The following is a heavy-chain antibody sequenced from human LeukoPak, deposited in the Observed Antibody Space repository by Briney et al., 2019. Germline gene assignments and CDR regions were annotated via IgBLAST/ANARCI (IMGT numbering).Heavy chain of an antibody. D-gene: IGHD6-13*01. J-gene: IGHJ4*02. CDR3: ARDGIAAAGSLDY. CDR2: IYYSGST. Sequence: PSGTLSLTCTVSGGSISSGGYYWSWIRQHPGKGLEWIGYIYYSGSTYYNPSLKSRVTISVDTSKNQFSLKLSSVTAADTAVYYCARDGIAAAGSLDYWGQGTLVTVSS. V-gene: IGHV4-31*03. CDR1: GGSISSGGYY.